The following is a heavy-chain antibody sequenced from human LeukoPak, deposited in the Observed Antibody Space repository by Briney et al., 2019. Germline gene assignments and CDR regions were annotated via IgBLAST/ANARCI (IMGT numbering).Heavy chain of an antibody. D-gene: IGHD3-9*01. V-gene: IGHV3-23*01. CDR3: AKQGDYDILTGYYGY. Sequence: PGGSLRLSCAASGFTFSIYAMSWVRQAPGKGLESVSAISGSGGSTYYADSVKGRFTISRDNSKNTLYLQMNSLRAEDAAVYYCAKQGDYDILTGYYGYWGQGTLVTVSS. J-gene: IGHJ4*02. CDR1: GFTFSIYA. CDR2: ISGSGGST.